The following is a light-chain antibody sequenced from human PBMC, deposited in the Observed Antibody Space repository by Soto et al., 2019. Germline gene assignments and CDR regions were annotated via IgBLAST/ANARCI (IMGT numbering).Light chain of an antibody. CDR1: SSDPGSYNR. Sequence: QSALTRPPSVSGSPGQSVTISCTGTSSDPGSYNRVSWYQQPPGTAPKLMIYEVSNRPSGVPDRFSGSKSGNTASLTISGLQAEDEADYYCSSYTTYTTWVFGGGTKLTVL. V-gene: IGLV2-18*02. CDR3: SSYTTYTTWV. J-gene: IGLJ3*02. CDR2: EVS.